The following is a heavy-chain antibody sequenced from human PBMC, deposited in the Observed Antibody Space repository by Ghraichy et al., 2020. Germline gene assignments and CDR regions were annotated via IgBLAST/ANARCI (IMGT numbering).Heavy chain of an antibody. CDR3: ARLTLYYYDSSGYYDAFDI. Sequence: GGSLRLSCAASGFTFSSYGMHWVRQAPGKGLEWVAVIWYDGSNKYYADSVKGRFTISRDNSKNTLYLQMNSLRAEDTAVYYCARLTLYYYDSSGYYDAFDIWGQGTMVTVSS. J-gene: IGHJ3*02. CDR2: IWYDGSNK. D-gene: IGHD3-22*01. CDR1: GFTFSSYG. V-gene: IGHV3-33*08.